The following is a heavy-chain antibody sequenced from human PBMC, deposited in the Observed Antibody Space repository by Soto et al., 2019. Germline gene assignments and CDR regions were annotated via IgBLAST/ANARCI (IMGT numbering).Heavy chain of an antibody. CDR3: ANAPPLGMGPGYFDN. V-gene: IGHV3-23*01. D-gene: IGHD7-27*01. J-gene: IGHJ4*02. CDR1: GFTFSSYA. Sequence: GGSLRLSCAASGFTFSSYAMSWVRQAPGKGLEWVSAIGGSGGSTYYADSVKGRFTISRDNSKNTLYLQMNSLRAEDRAVDYGANAPPLGMGPGYFDNWGQGTLVTVSS. CDR2: IGGSGGST.